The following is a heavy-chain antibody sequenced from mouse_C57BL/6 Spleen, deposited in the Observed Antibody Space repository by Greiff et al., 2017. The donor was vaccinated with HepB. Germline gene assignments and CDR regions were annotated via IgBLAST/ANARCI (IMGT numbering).Heavy chain of an antibody. Sequence: EVQGVESGGDLVKPGGSLKLSCAASGFTFSSYGMSWVRQTPDKRLEWVATISSGGSYTYYPDSVKGRFTISRDNAKNTLYLQMSSLKSEDTAMYYCARYGSSYGYYAMDYWGQGTSVTVSS. D-gene: IGHD1-1*01. CDR3: ARYGSSYGYYAMDY. CDR2: ISSGGSYT. CDR1: GFTFSSYG. J-gene: IGHJ4*01. V-gene: IGHV5-6*01.